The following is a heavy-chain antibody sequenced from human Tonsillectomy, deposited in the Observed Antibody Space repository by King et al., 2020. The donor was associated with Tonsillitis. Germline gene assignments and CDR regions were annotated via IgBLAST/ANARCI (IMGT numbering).Heavy chain of an antibody. V-gene: IGHV3-7*04. J-gene: IGHJ4*02. CDR2: IKLDGSEE. CDR1: GFTFSSYW. D-gene: IGHD4-23*01. CDR3: AGGRGGGGNQADF. Sequence: VQLVESGGGLVQPGGSLRLSCEGSGFTFSSYWMSWVRQAPGQGLEWVANIKLDGSEENYVDSVKGRFTISRDNAKNSLYLQMNSLRGDDTAVYFCAGGRGGGGNQADFWGQGTLVTVSS.